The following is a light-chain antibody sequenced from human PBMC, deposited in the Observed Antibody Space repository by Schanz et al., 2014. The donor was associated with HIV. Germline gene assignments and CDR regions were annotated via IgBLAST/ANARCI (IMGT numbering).Light chain of an antibody. CDR3: GTCDSTLSAVV. V-gene: IGLV1-51*01. J-gene: IGLJ2*01. CDR2: DNH. Sequence: QSVLTQPPSVSAAPGQTVTIACSGSAFNIGHNYVSWYQHLPGTVPKLLNYDNHERPSGIPDRFSGTKTGTSATLAIVGLQTGDGDEYFCGTCDSTLSAVVFGGGTKLTVL. CDR1: AFNIGHNY.